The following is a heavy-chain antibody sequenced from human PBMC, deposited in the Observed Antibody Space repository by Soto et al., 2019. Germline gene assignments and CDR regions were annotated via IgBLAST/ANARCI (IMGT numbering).Heavy chain of an antibody. CDR2: ISYDGSNK. D-gene: IGHD3-10*01. CDR1: GFTFSSYA. J-gene: IGHJ4*02. CDR3: ARDGVGEWYFDY. Sequence: PGGSLILSCAASGFTFSSYAMHGVRQAPGKGLEWVAVISYDGSNKYYADSVKGRFTISRDNSKNTLYLQMNSLRAEDTAVYYCARDGVGEWYFDYWGQGTLVTVS. V-gene: IGHV3-30-3*01.